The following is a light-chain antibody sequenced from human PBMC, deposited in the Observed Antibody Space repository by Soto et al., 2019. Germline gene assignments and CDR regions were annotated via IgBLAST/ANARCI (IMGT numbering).Light chain of an antibody. CDR1: QSVSSSY. CDR3: QQYNNWPRT. Sequence: EIVLKQSQENLSFSPGERASLASSTSQSVSSSYLAWYQQKPGQAPRLLIYGASTRATGIPARFSGSGSGTEFTLTISSLQSEDFAVYYCQQYNNWPRTFGQGSKV. J-gene: IGKJ1*01. V-gene: IGKV3-15*01. CDR2: GAS.